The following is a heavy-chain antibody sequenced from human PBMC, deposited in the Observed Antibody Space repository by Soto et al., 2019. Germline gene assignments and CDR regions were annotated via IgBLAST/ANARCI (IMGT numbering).Heavy chain of an antibody. J-gene: IGHJ6*03. CDR2: ISSNGGST. CDR1: GFTFSSYA. D-gene: IGHD2-2*01. CDR3: AGGGYCSSTSCPYYYYYYMDV. V-gene: IGHV3-64*02. Sequence: GGSLRLSCAASGFTFSSYAMHWVRQAPGKGLEYVSAISSNGGSTYYADSVKGRFTISRDNSKNTLYLQMGSLRAEDMAVYYCAGGGYCSSTSCPYYYYYYMDVWGKGTTVTVSS.